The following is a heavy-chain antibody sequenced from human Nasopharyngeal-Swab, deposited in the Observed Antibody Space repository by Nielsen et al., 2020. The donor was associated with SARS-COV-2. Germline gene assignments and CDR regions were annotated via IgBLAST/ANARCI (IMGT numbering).Heavy chain of an antibody. J-gene: IGHJ4*02. CDR2: ISYDASDK. V-gene: IGHV3-30*04. Sequence: LSLTCAASGFTFSSYTIHWVRQAPGKGLEWVAVISYDASDKYYADSVKGRFTLSRDNSKNTVHLQMNSLRAEDTAVYYCARDRPHWGCDYWGQGTLVTVSS. CDR3: ARDRPHWGCDY. CDR1: GFTFSSYT. D-gene: IGHD3-16*01.